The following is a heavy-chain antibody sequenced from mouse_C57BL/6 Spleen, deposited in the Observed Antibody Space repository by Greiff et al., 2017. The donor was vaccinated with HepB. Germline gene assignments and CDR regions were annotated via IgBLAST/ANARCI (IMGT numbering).Heavy chain of an antibody. CDR3: APNWGDY. J-gene: IGHJ2*01. V-gene: IGHV1-82*01. CDR2: IYPGDGDT. Sequence: QVQLQQSGPELVKPGASVKISCKASGYAFSSSWMNWVKQRPGKGLEWIGRIYPGDGDTNYNGKFKGKATLTADKSSSTAYMQLSSLTSEDSAVYFCAPNWGDYWGQGTTLTVSS. D-gene: IGHD4-1*01. CDR1: GYAFSSSW.